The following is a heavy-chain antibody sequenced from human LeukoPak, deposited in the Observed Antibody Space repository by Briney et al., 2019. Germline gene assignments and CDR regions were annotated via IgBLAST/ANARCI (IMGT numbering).Heavy chain of an antibody. CDR2: VSGSGGST. Sequence: GGSLRLSCAASGFILSSNVMSWVRQAPGKGLEWVSGVSGSGGSTYYADSVKGRFTISRDNSKNTLYLQMNSLRAEDTAVYYCAKRQDGYNSFDYWGQGTLVTVSS. CDR3: AKRQDGYNSFDY. D-gene: IGHD5-24*01. CDR1: GFILSSNV. J-gene: IGHJ4*02. V-gene: IGHV3-23*01.